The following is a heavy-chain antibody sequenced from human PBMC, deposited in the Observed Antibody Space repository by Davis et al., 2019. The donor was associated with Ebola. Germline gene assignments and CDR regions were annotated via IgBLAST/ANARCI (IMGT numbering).Heavy chain of an antibody. CDR1: GFSFNYYY. CDR2: FYSGGGT. J-gene: IGHJ6*02. CDR3: AKGGYGPGRAPYYGMDV. D-gene: IGHD3-10*01. Sequence: GESLKISCAASGFSFNYYYMIWVRQAPGKGLECVSAFYSGGGTYYADSVKGRFTISRDNSKNTLYIQMNSLRAEDTAVYYCAKGGYGPGRAPYYGMDVWGQGTTVTVSS. V-gene: IGHV3-53*01.